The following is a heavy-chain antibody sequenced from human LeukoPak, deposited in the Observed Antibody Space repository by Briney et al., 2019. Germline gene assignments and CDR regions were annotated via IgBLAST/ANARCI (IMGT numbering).Heavy chain of an antibody. J-gene: IGHJ5*02. CDR1: GASVSSASY. D-gene: IGHD1-26*01. CDR3: ARSRAFNSGAFDP. CDR2: IYNGVNT. V-gene: IGHV4-61*01. Sequence: SETLSLTCTVSGASVSSASYWTWIRQPPGKGVEWIAHIYNGVNTNYNPSLKSRVTISVDTSKNQFSLRLNSVTAADTAVYYCARSRAFNSGAFDPWGQGSLVTVSS.